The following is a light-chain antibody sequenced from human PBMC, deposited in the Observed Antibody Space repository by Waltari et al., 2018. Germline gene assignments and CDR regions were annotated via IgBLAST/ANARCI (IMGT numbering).Light chain of an antibody. CDR2: GAS. CDR1: QSVNSN. V-gene: IGKV3-15*01. J-gene: IGKJ4*01. Sequence: EIVMTQSPATLSVSPGERVTLSCRASQSVNSNPAWYQQKPGQAPRLLIYGASTRATGVAARFSGSGSGTEFTLTVRGLQSGCVGWYDCQHYNNWPVAFGGGTKVEIK. CDR3: QHYNNWPVA.